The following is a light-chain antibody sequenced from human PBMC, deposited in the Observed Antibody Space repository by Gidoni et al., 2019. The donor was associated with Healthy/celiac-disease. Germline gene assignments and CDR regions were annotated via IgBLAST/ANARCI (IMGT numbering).Light chain of an antibody. CDR3: QHLNSYPYT. J-gene: IGKJ2*01. CDR1: QGISSY. V-gene: IGKV1-9*01. Sequence: DIQLTQSPSFLSASVGDRVTITCRASQGISSYLAWYQQKPGKAPKLLIYAASTLQSGVPSRFSGSGSGTEFTRTLSSLQPEDFATYYCQHLNSYPYTFGQGTKLEIK. CDR2: AAS.